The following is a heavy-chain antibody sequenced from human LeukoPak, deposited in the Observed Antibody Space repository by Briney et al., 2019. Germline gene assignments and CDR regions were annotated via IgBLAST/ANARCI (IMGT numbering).Heavy chain of an antibody. J-gene: IGHJ3*02. V-gene: IGHV4-59*08. CDR2: IYHSGDT. CDR3: ARRSPLVGAFDI. Sequence: PSETLSLTCTVSGGSISTFYWNWIRQPPGKGLEWIGYIYHSGDTRYNPSLKSRVTISVDTSKSQFSLKLSSVTAADTAVYYCARRSPLVGAFDIWGQGTMVTVSS. D-gene: IGHD1-26*01. CDR1: GGSISTFY.